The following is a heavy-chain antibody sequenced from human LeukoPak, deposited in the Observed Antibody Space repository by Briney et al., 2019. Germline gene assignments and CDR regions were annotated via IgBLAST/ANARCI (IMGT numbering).Heavy chain of an antibody. Sequence: GGSLRLSCAASGFTFDDYAMHWVRQAPGKGLEWVSGISWNSGSIGYADSVKGRFTISRDNAKNSLYLQMNSLRAEDTAFYYCAKDQDPLRGYSYGPFDHWGQGTLVTVSS. D-gene: IGHD5-18*01. J-gene: IGHJ4*02. CDR1: GFTFDDYA. CDR2: ISWNSGSI. CDR3: AKDQDPLRGYSYGPFDH. V-gene: IGHV3-9*01.